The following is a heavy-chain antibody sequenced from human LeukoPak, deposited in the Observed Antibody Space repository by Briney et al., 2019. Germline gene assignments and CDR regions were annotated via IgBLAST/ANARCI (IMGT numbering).Heavy chain of an antibody. Sequence: PSETLSLTCTVSGGSISSYYWSWIRQPPGKGLEWIGYIYYSGSTNYNPSLKSRVTISVDTSKNQFSLKLSSVTAADTAVYYCAESVGPDKLYYYGMDVWGQGTTVTVSS. CDR1: GGSISSYY. D-gene: IGHD2-15*01. V-gene: IGHV4-59*01. CDR2: IYYSGST. J-gene: IGHJ6*02. CDR3: AESVGPDKLYYYGMDV.